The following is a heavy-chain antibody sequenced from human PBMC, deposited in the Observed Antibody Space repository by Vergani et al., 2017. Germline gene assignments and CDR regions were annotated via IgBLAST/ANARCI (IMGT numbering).Heavy chain of an antibody. CDR2: ISSNVGKT. Sequence: EVQLVESGGGLVQPGGSLRLSCSAAGFTFSTYAMHWVRQAPGKGLEYVSGISSNVGKTDYADSVKGRFTISRDNSKNTLYLQMSSLRTEDTAVYNCVKGYNYDYPVAFDIWGQGTMVTVSS. D-gene: IGHD5-18*01. CDR3: VKGYNYDYPVAFDI. V-gene: IGHV3-64D*06. CDR1: GFTFSTYA. J-gene: IGHJ3*02.